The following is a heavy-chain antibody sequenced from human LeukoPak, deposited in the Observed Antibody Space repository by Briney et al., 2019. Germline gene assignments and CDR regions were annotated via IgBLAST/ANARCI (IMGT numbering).Heavy chain of an antibody. CDR3: AKGGEQLDY. Sequence: GGSLRLSCAASGFTFSSYGMHWVRQAPGKGLEWVAVISYDGSNKYYADSVKGRFTISRDNSKNTLYLQMNSLRAEDTAVYYCAKGGEQLDYWGQGTLVTVSS. CDR2: ISYDGSNK. V-gene: IGHV3-30*18. J-gene: IGHJ4*02. D-gene: IGHD1-26*01. CDR1: GFTFSSYG.